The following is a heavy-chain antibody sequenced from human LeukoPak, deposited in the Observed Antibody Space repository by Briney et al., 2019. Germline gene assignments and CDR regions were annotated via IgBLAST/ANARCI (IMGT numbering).Heavy chain of an antibody. Sequence: GGSLRLSCAAPGFTFSSYWMSWVRQAPGKGLEWVANIKQDGSEKYYVDSVKGRFTISRDNAKNSLYLQMNSLRAEDTAVYYCARDPEGIAVAEGDYWGQGTLVTVSS. CDR1: GFTFSSYW. CDR3: ARDPEGIAVAEGDY. J-gene: IGHJ4*02. CDR2: IKQDGSEK. D-gene: IGHD6-19*01. V-gene: IGHV3-7*01.